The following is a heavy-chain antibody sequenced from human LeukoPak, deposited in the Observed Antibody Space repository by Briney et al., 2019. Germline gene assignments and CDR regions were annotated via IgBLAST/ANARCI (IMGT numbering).Heavy chain of an antibody. V-gene: IGHV4-39*07. CDR2: IYYTGST. CDR1: GGSISSSSYY. Sequence: PSETLSLTCTVSGGSISSSSYYWGWIRQPPGKGLEWIGSIYYTGSTYYNPSLKSRVTISVDTSKNQFSLKLSSVTAADTAVYYCASPLGGDLFANAFDIWGQGTMVTVSS. CDR3: ASPLGGDLFANAFDI. J-gene: IGHJ3*02. D-gene: IGHD2-21*02.